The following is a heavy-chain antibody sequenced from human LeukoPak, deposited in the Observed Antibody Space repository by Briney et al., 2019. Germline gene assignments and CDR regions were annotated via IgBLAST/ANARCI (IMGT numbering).Heavy chain of an antibody. CDR2: IKQDGSEK. Sequence: GGSLRLSCAASGFTFSNYWMSWVRQAPGKGLEWVANIKQDGSEKYYVDSVKGRFTISRDNSKNTLYLQMNSLRAEDTAVYYCAKWLAAAGLLDYWGQGTLVTVSS. J-gene: IGHJ4*02. D-gene: IGHD6-13*01. CDR1: GFTFSNYW. CDR3: AKWLAAAGLLDY. V-gene: IGHV3-7*03.